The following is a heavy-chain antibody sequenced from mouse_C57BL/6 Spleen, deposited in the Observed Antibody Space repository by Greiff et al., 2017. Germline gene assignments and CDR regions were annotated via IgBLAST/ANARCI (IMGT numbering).Heavy chain of an antibody. CDR2: INYDGSST. CDR1: GFTFSDYY. CDR3: ARDRYYYGSSYGFAY. D-gene: IGHD1-1*01. Sequence: EVQLMESEGGLVQPGSSMKLSCTASGFTFSDYYMAWVRQVPEKGLEWVANINYDGSSTYYLDSLKSRFIISRDNAKNIRYLQMSSLKSEDTATYYCARDRYYYGSSYGFAYWGQGTLVTVSA. J-gene: IGHJ3*01. V-gene: IGHV5-16*01.